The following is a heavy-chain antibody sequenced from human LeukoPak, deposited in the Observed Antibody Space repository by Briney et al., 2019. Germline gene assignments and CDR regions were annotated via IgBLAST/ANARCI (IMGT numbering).Heavy chain of an antibody. CDR1: GFTFSSYS. CDR2: IISSSSKI. V-gene: IGHV3-48*04. D-gene: IGHD3-16*01. CDR3: ARLRSYGYYYDGMDV. J-gene: IGHJ6*01. Sequence: QTGGSLRLSCAASGFTFSSYSMNWVRQAPGKGLEWVSYIISSSSKIYYADSVKGRFTISRDNAKNSLYLQMNSLRAEDTAVYYCARLRSYGYYYDGMDVWGQGTTVTVSS.